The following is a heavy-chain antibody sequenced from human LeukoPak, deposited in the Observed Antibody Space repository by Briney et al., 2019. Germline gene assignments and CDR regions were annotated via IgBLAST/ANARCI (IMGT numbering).Heavy chain of an antibody. CDR1: GFTFSSYG. V-gene: IGHV3-7*01. CDR3: AKQLGYCSDGSCYFPY. CDR2: IKEDESDE. J-gene: IGHJ4*02. Sequence: GGSLRLSCEASGFTFSSYGMSWVRQAPGKGLEWVGHIKEDESDEYYVDSVRGRFTASRDNAKNSVNLQMNSLRVEDTAVYYCAKQLGYCSDGSCYFPYWGQGTLVTVSS. D-gene: IGHD2-15*01.